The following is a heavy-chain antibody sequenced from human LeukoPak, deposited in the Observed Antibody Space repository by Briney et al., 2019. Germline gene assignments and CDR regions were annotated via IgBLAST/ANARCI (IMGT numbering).Heavy chain of an antibody. CDR1: GYTFTTYS. Sequence: ASVKVSCKASGYTFTTYSIHWLRQAPGQRPEWMGWINVGNGDTKYSQKFQGRVTLTRDASASTAYMDLSSLRSEDTALYYCARDSTLAWGDCWFDPWGQGTLVTVSS. D-gene: IGHD3/OR15-3a*01. J-gene: IGHJ5*02. V-gene: IGHV1-3*01. CDR3: ARDSTLAWGDCWFDP. CDR2: INVGNGDT.